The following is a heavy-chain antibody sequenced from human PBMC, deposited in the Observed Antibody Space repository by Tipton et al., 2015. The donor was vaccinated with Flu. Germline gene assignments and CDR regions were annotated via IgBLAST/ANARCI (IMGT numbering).Heavy chain of an antibody. CDR2: IYPGDSDT. CDR3: ARGRGSVYCSSTSCRPAEGFDP. D-gene: IGHD2-2*01. CDR1: GYSFTSYW. V-gene: IGHV5-51*01. J-gene: IGHJ5*02. Sequence: QLVQSGAEVKKPGESLKISCKGSGYSFTSYWIGWVRQMPGKGLEWMGIIYPGDSDTRYSPSFQGQVTISADKSISTAYLQWSSLKASDTAMYYCARGRGSVYCSSTSCRPAEGFDPWGQGTLVTVSS.